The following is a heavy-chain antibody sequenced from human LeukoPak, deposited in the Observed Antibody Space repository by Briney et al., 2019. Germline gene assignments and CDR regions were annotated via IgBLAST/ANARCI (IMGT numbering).Heavy chain of an antibody. CDR1: GFSFSSFS. CDR3: ARDGYSAHDGL. V-gene: IGHV3-21*01. J-gene: IGHJ4*02. Sequence: GGSLRLSCAASGFSFSSFSMNWVRQAPGKGLEWVSYISGGSSFTYYADSVKGRFTISRDNAKDSLYLQMNSLRAEDTAVYYCARDGYSAHDGLWGQGTLVTVSS. D-gene: IGHD5-12*01. CDR2: ISGGSSFT.